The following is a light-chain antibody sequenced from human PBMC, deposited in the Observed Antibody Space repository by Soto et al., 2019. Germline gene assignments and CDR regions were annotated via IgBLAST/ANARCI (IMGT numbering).Light chain of an antibody. J-gene: IGLJ1*01. CDR2: DVS. CDR3: CSYAGSYYV. CDR1: SSDVGGYNY. V-gene: IGLV2-11*01. Sequence: QSALTQPRSVSGSPGQTVTISCTGTSSDVGGYNYVSWYQQHPGKAPKLMIYDVSKRPSGVPDRFSGSKSGNTASLTISGLQAEDEADYCCCSYAGSYYVFRTGTKLTVL.